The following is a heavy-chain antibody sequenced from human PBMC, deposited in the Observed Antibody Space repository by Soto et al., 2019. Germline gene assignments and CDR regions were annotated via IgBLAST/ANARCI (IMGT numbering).Heavy chain of an antibody. D-gene: IGHD6-13*01. CDR2: IYYTGTT. CDR3: ARRLFSSSWPSYFDY. Sequence: SETLSLTCTVSGGSISSNNFHFVWIREPPGKGLEWIGNIYYTGTTYYNPSLKSRVTISVDTSKSQFSLKLASVTAADTAVYYCARRLFSSSWPSYFDYWGQGALVTVSS. J-gene: IGHJ4*02. V-gene: IGHV4-39*01. CDR1: GGSISSNNFH.